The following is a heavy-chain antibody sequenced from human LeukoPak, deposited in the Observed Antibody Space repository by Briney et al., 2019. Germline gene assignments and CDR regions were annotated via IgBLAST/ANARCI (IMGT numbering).Heavy chain of an antibody. J-gene: IGHJ4*02. CDR1: GYTFSSYD. D-gene: IGHD3-22*01. V-gene: IGHV1-8*01. CDR2: INPNGGNT. CDR3: ARRSDYYDSSAYYY. Sequence: ASVKVSCKASGYTFSSYDINWVRQATGQGLEWMGWINPNGGNTGYAPKFQGRVTMTRNTSISTAYMELSSLRSEDTAVYYCARRSDYYDSSAYYYWGQGTLVPVSS.